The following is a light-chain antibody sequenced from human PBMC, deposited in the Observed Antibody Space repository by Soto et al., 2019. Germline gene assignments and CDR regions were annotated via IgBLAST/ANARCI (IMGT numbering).Light chain of an antibody. CDR2: KAS. Sequence: DIQMTQSPSTLSASVGDRVTITCRASQSISSWLAWYQQKPGKAPKLLIYKASSLESGVPSRFSGSGSATELTLTTSSLKPYGFATDDGQQYNSYSRTCGQATKVVIK. CDR1: QSISSW. CDR3: QQYNSYSRT. J-gene: IGKJ1*01. V-gene: IGKV1-5*03.